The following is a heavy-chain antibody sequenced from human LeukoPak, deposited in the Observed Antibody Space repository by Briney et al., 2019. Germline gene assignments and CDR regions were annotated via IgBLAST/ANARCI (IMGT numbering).Heavy chain of an antibody. CDR2: ISSSGVGT. V-gene: IGHV3-23*01. D-gene: IGHD3-22*01. Sequence: GSLRLSCAISGFSFSDYSMTWVRRAPGKGLEWVSSISSSGVGTYYTDSVKGRFAISRDNSKDTLFLQMNSLRVEDSAVYYCAINTSGRYFDYWGQGTLVTVSS. CDR1: GFSFSDYS. J-gene: IGHJ4*02. CDR3: AINTSGRYFDY.